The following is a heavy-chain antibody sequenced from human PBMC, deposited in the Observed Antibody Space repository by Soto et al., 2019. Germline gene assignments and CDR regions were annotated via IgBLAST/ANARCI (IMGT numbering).Heavy chain of an antibody. CDR1: GFTFSTYW. CDR3: AAGGSGYYAN. Sequence: EVQLVESGGDLVQPGGSLRLSCAASGFTFSTYWMHWVRQAPGKGLLWVSRIKTDGTYATYADSVKGRVTISRDNAKNTLYLQLNILRVAAAAVYYCAAGGSGYYANWGQGTLVTVSS. V-gene: IGHV3-74*01. J-gene: IGHJ4*02. CDR2: IKTDGTYA. D-gene: IGHD3-22*01.